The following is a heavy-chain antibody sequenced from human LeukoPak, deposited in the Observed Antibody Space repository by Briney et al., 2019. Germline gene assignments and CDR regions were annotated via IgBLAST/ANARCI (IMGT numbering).Heavy chain of an antibody. Sequence: GASVKVSYKASGYTFTSYGISWVRQAPGQGLEWMGWISAYNGNTNYAQKLQGRVTMTTDTSTSTAYMELRSLRSDDTAVYYCARDQDTMVRGPNDYWGQGTLVTVSS. CDR1: GYTFTSYG. V-gene: IGHV1-18*01. D-gene: IGHD3-10*01. CDR2: ISAYNGNT. CDR3: ARDQDTMVRGPNDY. J-gene: IGHJ4*02.